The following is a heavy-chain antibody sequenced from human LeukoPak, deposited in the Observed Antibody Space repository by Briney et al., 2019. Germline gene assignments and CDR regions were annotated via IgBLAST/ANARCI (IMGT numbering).Heavy chain of an antibody. D-gene: IGHD5-12*01. J-gene: IGHJ4*02. Sequence: SETLSLTCAVSGGSISSGGYYCSWIRQPPGKGLEWIGYIYYSGSTNYNPSLKSRVTISVDTSKNQFSLKLSSVTAADTAVYYCARGGSKDPLDYWGQGTLVTVSS. CDR3: ARGGSKDPLDY. CDR1: GGSISSGGYY. V-gene: IGHV4-61*08. CDR2: IYYSGST.